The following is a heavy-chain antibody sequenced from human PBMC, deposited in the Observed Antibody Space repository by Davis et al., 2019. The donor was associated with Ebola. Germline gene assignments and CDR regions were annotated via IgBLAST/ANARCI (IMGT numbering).Heavy chain of an antibody. Sequence: GESLKISCAASGFTFSSYAMSWVRQAPGKGLEWVSSISSSSSYIYYADSVKGRFTISRDNAKNSLYLQMNSLRAEDTAVYYCARAIAYYYYGMDVWGQGTTVTVSS. CDR3: ARAIAYYYYGMDV. J-gene: IGHJ6*02. CDR2: ISSSSSYI. CDR1: GFTFSSYA. V-gene: IGHV3-21*01.